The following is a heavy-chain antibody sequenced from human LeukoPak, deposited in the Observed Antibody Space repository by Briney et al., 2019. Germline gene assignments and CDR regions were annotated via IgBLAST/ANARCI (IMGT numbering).Heavy chain of an antibody. Sequence: GSLRLSCTASGFTFGDYGMSWVRQAPGKGLEWVGFIQSRNYGGTTQHAASVKGRFTISRDDSKSIAYLQMNSLKTEDTAVYYCTASDHLYCSSISCHFDYWGQGTLVTVSS. CDR2: IQSRNYGGTT. D-gene: IGHD2-2*01. CDR3: TASDHLYCSSISCHFDY. V-gene: IGHV3-49*04. J-gene: IGHJ4*02. CDR1: GFTFGDYG.